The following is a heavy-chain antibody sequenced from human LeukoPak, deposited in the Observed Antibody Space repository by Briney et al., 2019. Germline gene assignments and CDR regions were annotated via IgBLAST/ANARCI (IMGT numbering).Heavy chain of an antibody. J-gene: IGHJ6*03. Sequence: ASVKVSCKACGYTFTSYGISWVRQAPGQGLEWMGWISAYNGNTNYAQKLQGRVTMTTDTSTSTAYMELRSLRSDDTAVYYCARGRAMVRGVITPRYYYYYMDVWGKGTTVTVSS. CDR1: GYTFTSYG. CDR2: ISAYNGNT. CDR3: ARGRAMVRGVITPRYYYYYMDV. V-gene: IGHV1-18*01. D-gene: IGHD3-10*01.